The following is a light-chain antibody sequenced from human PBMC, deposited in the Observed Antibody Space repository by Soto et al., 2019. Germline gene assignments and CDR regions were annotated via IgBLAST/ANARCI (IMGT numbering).Light chain of an antibody. Sequence: DIQMTQSPSSLSASVGDRVTITCQASQDISNYLNWYQQKEAKATKLRIYDASNLETGVPSRFSGSGYGTDFTLTISSLKPEDFATYYCQQSYSFRAITFGQGTRLEIK. CDR3: QQSYSFRAIT. V-gene: IGKV1-33*01. CDR1: QDISNY. J-gene: IGKJ5*01. CDR2: DAS.